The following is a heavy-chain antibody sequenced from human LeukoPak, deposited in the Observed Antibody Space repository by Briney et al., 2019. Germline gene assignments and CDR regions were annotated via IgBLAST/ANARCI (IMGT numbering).Heavy chain of an antibody. D-gene: IGHD2-15*01. V-gene: IGHV3-7*01. Sequence: GGSLRLSCAASGFTFSNYWMSWVRQAPGKGLEWVANINQDSSEKYYVDSVKGRFTISRDNAKDSLYLQLNTLRPEDTAVYYCVQGWRDNWGQGTLVTVSS. J-gene: IGHJ4*02. CDR1: GFTFSNYW. CDR2: INQDSSEK. CDR3: VQGWRDN.